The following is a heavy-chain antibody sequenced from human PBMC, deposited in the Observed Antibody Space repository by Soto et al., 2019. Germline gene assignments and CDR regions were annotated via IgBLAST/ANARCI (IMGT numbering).Heavy chain of an antibody. J-gene: IGHJ3*02. Sequence: SVKVSCKASGGTFSSYAISWVRQAPGQGLEWMGGIIPIFGTANYAQKFQGRVTITADESTSTAYMELSSLRSEDTAVYYCARVGGYGGNSPDAFDIWGPGTMVTVSS. CDR1: GGTFSSYA. CDR3: ARVGGYGGNSPDAFDI. V-gene: IGHV1-69*13. D-gene: IGHD4-17*01. CDR2: IIPIFGTA.